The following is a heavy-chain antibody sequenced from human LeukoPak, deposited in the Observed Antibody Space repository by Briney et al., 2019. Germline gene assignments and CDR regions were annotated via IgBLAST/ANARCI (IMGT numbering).Heavy chain of an antibody. D-gene: IGHD2-2*01. CDR2: ISAYNGNT. V-gene: IGHV1-18*01. J-gene: IGHJ5*02. Sequence: ASVKVSCKASGYTFTSYGIIWVRQAPGQGLEWMGWISAYNGNTNYAQKLQGRVTMTTDTSTSTAYMELRSLRSDDTAVYYCARDLGIVPAAMHWFDPWGQGTQVTVSS. CDR3: ARDLGIVPAAMHWFDP. CDR1: GYTFTSYG.